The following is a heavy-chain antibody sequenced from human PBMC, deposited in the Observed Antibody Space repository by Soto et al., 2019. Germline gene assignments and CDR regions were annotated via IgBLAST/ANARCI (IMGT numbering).Heavy chain of an antibody. CDR2: IYSGGGI. CDR3: ATSPSVGV. V-gene: IGHV3-66*01. CDR1: GFTVSNNY. Sequence: EVQLLESGGALVQPGGSLRLSCAASGFTVSNNYMIWVRQAPGKGLEWVSLIYSGGGIYYADSVRGRFTISRDRSKNTLYLQMNSLRVEDTAVYYCATSPSVGVWGQGTTVTVSS. J-gene: IGHJ6*02.